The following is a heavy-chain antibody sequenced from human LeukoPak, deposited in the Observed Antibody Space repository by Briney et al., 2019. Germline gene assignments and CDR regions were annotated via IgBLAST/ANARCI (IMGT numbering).Heavy chain of an antibody. J-gene: IGHJ4*02. Sequence: SETLSLTCSVSGDSISDYYWNWIRQPAGKGLEWIGRIYSSGSTDYNPSLKSRVTISVDTPKNQFSLKLSSVAAADTAVYYCARKNRGYSGYGFGYWGQGTLVTVSS. CDR2: IYSSGST. V-gene: IGHV4-4*07. CDR3: ARKNRGYSGYGFGY. CDR1: GDSISDYY. D-gene: IGHD5-12*01.